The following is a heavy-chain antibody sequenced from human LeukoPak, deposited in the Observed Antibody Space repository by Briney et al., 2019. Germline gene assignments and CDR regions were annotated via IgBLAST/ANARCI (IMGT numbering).Heavy chain of an antibody. CDR2: ISYDGSNK. Sequence: GRSLRLSCAASGFTFSSYGMHWVRQAPGKGLEWVAVISYDGSNKYYADPVKGRFTISRDNSKNTLYLQMNSLRAEDTAVYYCAKDISGYNWNYGAFDYWGQGTLVTVSS. D-gene: IGHD1-7*01. J-gene: IGHJ4*02. CDR1: GFTFSSYG. V-gene: IGHV3-30*18. CDR3: AKDISGYNWNYGAFDY.